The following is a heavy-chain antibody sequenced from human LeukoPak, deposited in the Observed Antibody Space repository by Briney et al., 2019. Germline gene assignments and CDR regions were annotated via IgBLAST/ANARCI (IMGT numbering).Heavy chain of an antibody. Sequence: ASVKVSCKASGYTFTGYYMHWVRQAPGQGLEWMGRINPNSGGTNYAQKFQGRVTMTRDTSISTAYMELSSLRSEDTAVYYCARGLRVAMDLFGYWGQGTLVTVSS. CDR2: INPNSGGT. CDR3: ARGLRVAMDLFGY. J-gene: IGHJ4*02. D-gene: IGHD5-18*01. CDR1: GYTFTGYY. V-gene: IGHV1-2*06.